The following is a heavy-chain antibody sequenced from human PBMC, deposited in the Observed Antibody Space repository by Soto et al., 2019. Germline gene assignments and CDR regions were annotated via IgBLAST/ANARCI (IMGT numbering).Heavy chain of an antibody. CDR1: GYTFSSYA. J-gene: IGHJ3*02. Sequence: EVQLLESGGGLVQPGRSLRLSCGASGYTFSSYAMSWVRQAPGKGLEWVSAISGSGGSTYYADSVKGRFTISRDNSKNTLYLQMNSLRAEDTAVYYCAKILKVVVIATDAFDIWGQGTMVTVSS. V-gene: IGHV3-23*01. CDR3: AKILKVVVIATDAFDI. D-gene: IGHD2-21*01. CDR2: ISGSGGST.